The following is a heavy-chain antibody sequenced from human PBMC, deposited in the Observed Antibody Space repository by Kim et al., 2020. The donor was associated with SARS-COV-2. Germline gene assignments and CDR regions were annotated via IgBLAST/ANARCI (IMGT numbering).Heavy chain of an antibody. V-gene: IGHV1-18*01. Sequence: NYAQKLQGRVPMTTDTSTSTAYMELRSLRSDDTAVYYCARVEEVLGWFDPWGQGTLVTVSS. CDR3: ARVEEVLGWFDP. J-gene: IGHJ5*02. D-gene: IGHD3-10*01.